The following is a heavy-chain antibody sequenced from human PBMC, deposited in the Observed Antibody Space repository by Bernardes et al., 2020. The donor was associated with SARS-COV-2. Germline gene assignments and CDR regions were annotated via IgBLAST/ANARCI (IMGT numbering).Heavy chain of an antibody. CDR2: ISAYNGNT. D-gene: IGHD2-2*02. J-gene: IGHJ5*02. Sequence: ASVKVSCKASGYTFTSYGISWVRQAPGQGLEWMGWISAYNGNTNYAQKLQGRVTMTTDTSTSTAYMELRSLRSDDTAVYYCARDQPHWGSWDIVVVPAAIGGPFNWFDPWGQGTLVTVSS. CDR3: ARDQPHWGSWDIVVVPAAIGGPFNWFDP. V-gene: IGHV1-18*04. CDR1: GYTFTSYG.